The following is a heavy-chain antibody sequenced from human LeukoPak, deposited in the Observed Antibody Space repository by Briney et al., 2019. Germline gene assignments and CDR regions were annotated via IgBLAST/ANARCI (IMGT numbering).Heavy chain of an antibody. J-gene: IGHJ4*02. CDR2: IYYSGGT. CDR1: VGSMSSSYYY. Sequence: PSESLSLTCTVSVGSMSSSYYYWSWIRLPLGKGLEWIGYIYYSGGTYYNPSLKSRVTISVDTSKNQFSLKLSSVTAADTAVYYCARDESLVGAFDYWGQGTLVTVSS. CDR3: ARDESLVGAFDY. D-gene: IGHD1-26*01. V-gene: IGHV4-30-4*01.